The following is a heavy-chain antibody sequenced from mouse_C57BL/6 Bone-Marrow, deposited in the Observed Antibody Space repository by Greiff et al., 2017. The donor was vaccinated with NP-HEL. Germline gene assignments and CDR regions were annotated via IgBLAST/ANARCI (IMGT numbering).Heavy chain of an antibody. V-gene: IGHV1-47*01. CDR2: FHPYNDDT. D-gene: IGHD2-4*01. CDR3: ARSGVYDYDVREFDY. J-gene: IGHJ2*01. Sequence: VQLQQSGAELVKPGASVKMSCKASGYTFTTYPIEWMKQNHGKSLEWIGNFHPYNDDTKYNEKFKGKATLTVEKPSSTVYLVLIRLTSDDSAVYYCARSGVYDYDVREFDYWGQGTTLTVSS. CDR1: GYTFTTYP.